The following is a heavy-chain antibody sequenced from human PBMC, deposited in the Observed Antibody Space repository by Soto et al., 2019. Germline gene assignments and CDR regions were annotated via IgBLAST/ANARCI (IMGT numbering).Heavy chain of an antibody. V-gene: IGHV1-18*01. CDR3: ARVVDYYDFWSGSPGANLFDY. Sequence: GASVKVSCKASGYTFTSYGISWVRQAPGQGLEWMGWISAYNGNTNYAQKDQGRVTMTTDTSTSTAYMELRSLRSDDTAVYYCARVVDYYDFWSGSPGANLFDYWGQGTLVTVSS. CDR2: ISAYNGNT. CDR1: GYTFTSYG. D-gene: IGHD3-3*01. J-gene: IGHJ4*02.